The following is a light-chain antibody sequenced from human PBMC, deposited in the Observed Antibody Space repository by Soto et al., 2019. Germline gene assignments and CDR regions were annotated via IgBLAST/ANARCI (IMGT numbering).Light chain of an antibody. CDR1: SSDVGGYNY. CDR2: EVT. J-gene: IGLJ1*01. Sequence: QSVLTQPPSASGSPGQSVTISCTGTSSDVGGYNYVSWYQQHPGKAPKLMIYEVTKRPSGVPDRFSGSKSGNTASLTVSGLQAEDEADYYCSSYAGSSNFVFGTGTKLTV. V-gene: IGLV2-8*01. CDR3: SSYAGSSNFV.